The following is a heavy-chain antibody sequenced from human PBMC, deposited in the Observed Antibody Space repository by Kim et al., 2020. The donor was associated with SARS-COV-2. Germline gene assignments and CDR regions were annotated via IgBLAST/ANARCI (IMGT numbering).Heavy chain of an antibody. CDR2: MNPNSGNT. CDR3: ASSVRKTTGEDY. CDR1: GYTFTSYD. J-gene: IGHJ4*02. D-gene: IGHD4-17*01. V-gene: IGHV1-8*01. Sequence: ASVKVSCKASGYTFTSYDINWVRQATGQGLEWMGWMNPNSGNTGYAQKFQGRVTMTRNTSISTAYMELSSLRSEDTAVYYCASSVRKTTGEDYWGQGTLVTVSS.